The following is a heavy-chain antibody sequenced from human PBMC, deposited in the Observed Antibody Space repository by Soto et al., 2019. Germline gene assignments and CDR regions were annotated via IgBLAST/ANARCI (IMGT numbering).Heavy chain of an antibody. J-gene: IGHJ6*03. D-gene: IGHD6-6*01. CDR1: EFTFSNYA. CDR3: ARRARPDFYYMDV. CDR2: ISSNGVGT. V-gene: IGHV3-64*01. Sequence: PGGSLRLSCAASEFTFSNYAMSWVRQAPGKGLEYVSGISSNGVGTYYANSVQGRFTISRDNSKNTVYLQMGSLRPEDMAVYYCARRARPDFYYMDVWGKGTTVTVSS.